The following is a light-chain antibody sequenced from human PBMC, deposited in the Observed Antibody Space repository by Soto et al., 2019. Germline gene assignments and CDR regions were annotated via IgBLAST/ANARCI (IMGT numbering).Light chain of an antibody. CDR1: SSNIGTGYD. CDR2: GNN. J-gene: IGLJ1*01. Sequence: QSVLTQPPSVSGAPGQRVTISCTGSSSNIGTGYDVHWYQQLPGTAPKLLIYGNNNRPSGVPDRFSGSKSGTSASLAITGLQPEDEAEYYCQSFDSSLSGFFVFGTGTKLTVL. V-gene: IGLV1-40*01. CDR3: QSFDSSLSGFFV.